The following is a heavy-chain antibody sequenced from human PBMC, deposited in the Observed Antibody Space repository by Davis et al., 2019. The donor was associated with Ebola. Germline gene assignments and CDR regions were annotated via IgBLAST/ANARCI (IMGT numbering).Heavy chain of an antibody. CDR2: MNPNSGNT. CDR1: GYTFTSYD. V-gene: IGHV1-8*01. D-gene: IGHD6-19*01. CDR3: AREEEQWPPLYYYGMDV. J-gene: IGHJ6*04. Sequence: AASVKVSCKASGYTFTSYDINWVRQATGQGLEWMGWMNPNSGNTGYAQKFQGRVTMNRHTSISTAYMELSSLRSEETAVYYFAREEEQWPPLYYYGMDVWGKGTTVTVSS.